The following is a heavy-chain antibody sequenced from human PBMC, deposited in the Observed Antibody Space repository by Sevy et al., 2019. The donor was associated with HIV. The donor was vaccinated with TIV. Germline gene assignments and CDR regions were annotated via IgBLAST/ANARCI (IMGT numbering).Heavy chain of an antibody. J-gene: IGHJ4*02. D-gene: IGHD2-15*01. CDR3: ARAATRPINYFDY. CDR1: GGSIRNYY. V-gene: IGHV4-59*12. CDR2: IYYSGST. Sequence: SETLSLTCTVSGGSIRNYYWSWIRQPPGKGLEWIGYIYYSGSTNYNPSLKSRVTISVDTSNNKSSLKLTSVTAPDTAVYYCARAATRPINYFDYWGQGTLVTVSS.